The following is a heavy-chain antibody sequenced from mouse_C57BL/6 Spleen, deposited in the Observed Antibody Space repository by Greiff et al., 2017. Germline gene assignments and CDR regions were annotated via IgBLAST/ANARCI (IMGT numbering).Heavy chain of an antibody. J-gene: IGHJ2*01. CDR1: GFNIKDDY. CDR2: IDPENGDT. CDR3: TTLDGNFCFDY. Sequence: EVQLQQSGAELVRPGASVKLSCTASGFNIKDDYMHWVKQRPEQGLEWIGWIDPENGDTEYASKFQGKATITADTSSNTAYLQISSLTSEDTAVYYCTTLDGNFCFDYWGQGTTLTVSS. V-gene: IGHV14-4*01. D-gene: IGHD2-1*01.